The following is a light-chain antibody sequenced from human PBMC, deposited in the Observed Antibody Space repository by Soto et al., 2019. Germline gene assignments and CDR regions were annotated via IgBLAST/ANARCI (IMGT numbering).Light chain of an antibody. J-gene: IGKJ3*01. CDR1: QDISNY. V-gene: IGKV1-33*01. CDR3: QQYDNRPLT. CDR2: DAS. Sequence: DIQMTQSPSSLSASVGDRVTITCQASQDISNYLNWYQHKPGKAPKLLIYDASNLETGVPSRFSGSGSGTDFTFTISSLQPEDIATYSCQQYDNRPLTFGPGTKVDIK.